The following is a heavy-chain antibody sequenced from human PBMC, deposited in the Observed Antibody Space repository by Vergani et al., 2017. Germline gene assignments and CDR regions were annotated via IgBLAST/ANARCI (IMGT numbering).Heavy chain of an antibody. CDR2: LTGGGGST. V-gene: IGHV3-23*01. CDR3: VKDAGSYENFFDS. CDR1: GFTFRTYA. Sequence: EVQLLESGGSLKQPGGPVRLSCAASGFTFRTYAMHWVRQAPGKGLEWVSALTGGGGSTYYADSFKGRFIISRDNSRDTLYLQMNSLRLEDTATYYCVKDAGSYENFFDSWGQGTLVTVSS. D-gene: IGHD1-26*01. J-gene: IGHJ4*02.